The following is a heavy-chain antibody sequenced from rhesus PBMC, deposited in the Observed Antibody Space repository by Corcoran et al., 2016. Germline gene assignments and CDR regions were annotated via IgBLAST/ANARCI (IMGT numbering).Heavy chain of an antibody. V-gene: IGHV4-76*01. Sequence: QVQLQESGPGVVKPSETLSLTCAVSGGSISSGYDWSWIRQPPGKGLEWIGYIYGSSGRTNSNPSLKNRVTISKDASKNQFSLKLSSVTAADTAVYYCARVTVAANPLYYFDYWGQGVLVTVSS. J-gene: IGHJ4*01. D-gene: IGHD4-29*01. CDR1: GGSISSGYD. CDR2: IYGSSGRT. CDR3: ARVTVAANPLYYFDY.